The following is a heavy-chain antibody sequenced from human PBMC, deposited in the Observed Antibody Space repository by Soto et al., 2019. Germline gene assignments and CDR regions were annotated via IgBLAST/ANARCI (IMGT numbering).Heavy chain of an antibody. CDR3: ARSTRRIAARPKYYYYGMDV. CDR1: GYSFTSYW. CDR2: IDPSDSYT. J-gene: IGHJ6*02. Sequence: GESLKISCKGSGYSFTSYWISWVRQMPGKGLEWMGRIDPSDSYTNYSPSFQGHVTISADKSISTAYLQWSSLKASDTAMYYCARSTRRIAARPKYYYYGMDVWGQGTTVTVSS. D-gene: IGHD6-6*01. V-gene: IGHV5-10-1*01.